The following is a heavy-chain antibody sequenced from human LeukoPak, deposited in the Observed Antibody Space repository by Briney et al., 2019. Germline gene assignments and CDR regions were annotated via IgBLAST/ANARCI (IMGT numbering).Heavy chain of an antibody. D-gene: IGHD5-18*01. CDR3: AKDKRYSYGPNSYYFDY. CDR2: ISGSGGST. V-gene: IGHV3-23*01. CDR1: GFTFSSYG. J-gene: IGHJ4*02. Sequence: GGSLRLSCAASGFTFSSYGMSWVRQAPGKGLEWVSAISGSGGSTYYADSVKGRFTISRDNSKNTLYLQMNSLRAEDTAVYYCAKDKRYSYGPNSYYFDYWGQGTLVTVSS.